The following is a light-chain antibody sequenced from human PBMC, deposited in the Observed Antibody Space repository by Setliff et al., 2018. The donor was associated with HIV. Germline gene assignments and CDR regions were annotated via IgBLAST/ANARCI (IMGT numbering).Light chain of an antibody. CDR3: LPHCGDTVV. CDR2: STN. Sequence: QAVVTQAPSLTVSPGGTVTLTCASRTGAVTSDFYPNWFQKKPGQAPRSLIYSTNNKHSWTPARFSGSLLGGKAALTLSGVQPEDEAEYYCLPHCGDTVVFGGGTQLSVL. J-gene: IGLJ2*01. V-gene: IGLV7-43*01. CDR1: TGAVTSDFY.